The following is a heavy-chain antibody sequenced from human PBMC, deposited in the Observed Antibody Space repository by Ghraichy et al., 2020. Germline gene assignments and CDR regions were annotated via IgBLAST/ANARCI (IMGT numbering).Heavy chain of an antibody. D-gene: IGHD5-18*01. CDR2: IYYSGST. CDR1: GGSISSGGYY. CDR3: ARARGYSYGYRYYYYGMDV. J-gene: IGHJ6*02. Sequence: SETLSLTCTVSGGSISSGGYYWSWIRQHPGKGLEWIGYIYYSGSTYYNPSLKSRVTISVDTSKNQFSLKLSSVTAADTAVYYCARARGYSYGYRYYYYGMDVWGQGTTVTVSS. V-gene: IGHV4-31*03.